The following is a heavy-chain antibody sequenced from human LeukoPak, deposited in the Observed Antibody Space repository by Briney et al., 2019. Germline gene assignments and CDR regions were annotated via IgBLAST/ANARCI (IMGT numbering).Heavy chain of an antibody. CDR3: ASEHRVGPNYYDSSGYYTDGFDY. CDR1: GGSFSGYY. D-gene: IGHD3-22*01. J-gene: IGHJ4*02. V-gene: IGHV4-34*01. CDR2: INHSGST. Sequence: SETLSLTCAVYGGSFSGYYWSWIRQPPGEGLEWIGEINHSGSTNYNPSLKSRVTISVDTSKNQFSLKLSSVTAADTAVYYCASEHRVGPNYYDSSGYYTDGFDYWGQGTLVTVSS.